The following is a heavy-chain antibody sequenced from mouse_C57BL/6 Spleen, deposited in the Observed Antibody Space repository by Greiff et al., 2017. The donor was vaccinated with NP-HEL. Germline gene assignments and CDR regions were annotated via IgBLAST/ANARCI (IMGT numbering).Heavy chain of an antibody. CDR1: GYTFTDYY. CDR2: IYPGSGNT. V-gene: IGHV1-76*01. D-gene: IGHD1-1*01. J-gene: IGHJ4*01. Sequence: VQLQQSGAELVRPGASVKLSCKASGYTFTDYYINWVKQRPGQGLEWIARIYPGSGNTYYNEKFKGKATLTAEKSSSTAYMQLSSLTSEDSAVYFCARFITTVVATPVYYAMDYWGQGTSVTVSS. CDR3: ARFITTVVATPVYYAMDY.